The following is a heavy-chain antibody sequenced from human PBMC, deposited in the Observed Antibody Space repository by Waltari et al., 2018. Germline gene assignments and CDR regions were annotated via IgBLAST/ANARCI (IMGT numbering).Heavy chain of an antibody. Sequence: QVQLQESGPGLVKPSETLSLTCAVSGYSISSGYYWGWIRQPPGKGLEWIGSIYHSGSTYSNPSLKSRVTISVDTSKNQFSLKLSSVTAADTAVYYCASADYWGQGTLVTVSS. CDR1: GYSISSGYY. V-gene: IGHV4-38-2*01. CDR3: ASADY. CDR2: IYHSGST. J-gene: IGHJ4*02.